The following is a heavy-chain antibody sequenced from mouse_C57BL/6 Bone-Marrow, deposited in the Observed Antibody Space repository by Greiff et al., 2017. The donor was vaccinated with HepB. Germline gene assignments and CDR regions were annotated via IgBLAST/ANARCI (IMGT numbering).Heavy chain of an antibody. V-gene: IGHV5-15*01. D-gene: IGHD1-1*01. J-gene: IGHJ3*01. CDR1: GFTFSDYG. Sequence: EVMLVESGGGLVQPGGSLKLSCAASGFTFSDYGMAWVRQAPRKGPEWVAFISNLAYSIYYADTVTGRFTISRENAKNTLYLEMSSLRSEDTAMYYCARHDYGSRWFAYWGQGTLVTVSA. CDR2: ISNLAYSI. CDR3: ARHDYGSRWFAY.